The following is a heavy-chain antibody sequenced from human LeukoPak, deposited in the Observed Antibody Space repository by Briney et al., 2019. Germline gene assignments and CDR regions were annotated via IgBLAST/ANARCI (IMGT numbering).Heavy chain of an antibody. CDR1: GFTVSSNY. Sequence: GGSLRLSCAASGFTVSSNYMSWVRQAPGKGLEWVSVIYSGGSTYYADSMKGRFTISRDNGKNTVYLEVNSLRAEDTALYYCAKAADNFDMWGQGTMVTVSS. CDR2: IYSGGST. D-gene: IGHD2-15*01. CDR3: AKAADNFDM. V-gene: IGHV3-66*02. J-gene: IGHJ3*02.